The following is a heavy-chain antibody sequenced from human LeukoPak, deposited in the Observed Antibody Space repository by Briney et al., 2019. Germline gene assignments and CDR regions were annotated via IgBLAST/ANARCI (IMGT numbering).Heavy chain of an antibody. Sequence: GGSLRLSCTGSGFSVSTSGMSWVRQAQGKGLQTISAISVEGESAYYADSVKGRFTISRDNSKHTLYLQMNSLRVEDTAVYFCAQGYGNGWYPHWGQGSLVSVSS. CDR1: GFSVSTSG. J-gene: IGHJ4*02. V-gene: IGHV3-23*01. D-gene: IGHD6-19*01. CDR2: ISVEGESA. CDR3: AQGYGNGWYPH.